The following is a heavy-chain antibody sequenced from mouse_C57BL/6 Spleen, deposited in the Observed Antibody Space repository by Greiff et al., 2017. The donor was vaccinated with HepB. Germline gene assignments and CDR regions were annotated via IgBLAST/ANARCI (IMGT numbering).Heavy chain of an antibody. J-gene: IGHJ3*01. V-gene: IGHV5-17*01. CDR2: ISSGSSTI. CDR3: ADYYGSSPFAY. D-gene: IGHD1-1*01. CDR1: GFTFSDYG. Sequence: EVTFEESGGGLVKPGGSLKLSCAASGFTFSDYGMHWVRQAPEKGLEWVAYISSGSSTIYYADTVKGRFTISRDNAKNTLFLQMTSLRSEDTAMYYCADYYGSSPFAYWGQGTLVTVSA.